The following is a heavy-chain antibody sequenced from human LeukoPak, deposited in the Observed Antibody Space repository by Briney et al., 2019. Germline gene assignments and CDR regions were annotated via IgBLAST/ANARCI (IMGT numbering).Heavy chain of an antibody. CDR2: IYYSGSS. V-gene: IGHV4-39*07. J-gene: IGHJ6*03. Sequence: SETLSLTCTVSGGSISSSSYYWGWIRQPPGKGLEWIGSIYYSGSSYYNPSLKSRVTISADTSTNQFSLKLSSVTAADTAVYFCARAGDLYYYMDVWGKGTTVTVSS. CDR3: ARAGDLYYYMDV. D-gene: IGHD7-27*01. CDR1: GGSISSSSYY.